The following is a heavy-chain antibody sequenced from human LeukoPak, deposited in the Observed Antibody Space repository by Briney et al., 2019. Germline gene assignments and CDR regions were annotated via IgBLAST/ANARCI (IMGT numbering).Heavy chain of an antibody. Sequence: ASVKVSCKASGYTFTSYGISWVRQAPGQGLEWMGWISAYNGNTNYAQKLQGRVTMTTDTSTSTAYMELRSLRSDDTAVYYCARGLQTGTTSGHLDYWGQGTLVTVSS. D-gene: IGHD1-1*01. V-gene: IGHV1-18*01. CDR3: ARGLQTGTTSGHLDY. CDR1: GYTFTSYG. CDR2: ISAYNGNT. J-gene: IGHJ4*02.